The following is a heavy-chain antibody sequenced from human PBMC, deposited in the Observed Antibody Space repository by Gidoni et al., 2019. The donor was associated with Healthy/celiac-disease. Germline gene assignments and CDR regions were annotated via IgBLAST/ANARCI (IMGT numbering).Heavy chain of an antibody. J-gene: IGHJ4*02. D-gene: IGHD3-10*01. CDR2: FDPEDGET. CDR3: ATGRNGGRGYFDY. Sequence: QVQLVQSGAEVKKPGASVKVSCKVSGSTLTELSMHWVRQAPGKGLEWMGGFDPEDGETIYAQKFQGRVTMTEETSTDTAYRELSSLRSEDTAGYYCATGRNGGRGYFDYWGQGTLVTVSS. CDR1: GSTLTELS. V-gene: IGHV1-24*01.